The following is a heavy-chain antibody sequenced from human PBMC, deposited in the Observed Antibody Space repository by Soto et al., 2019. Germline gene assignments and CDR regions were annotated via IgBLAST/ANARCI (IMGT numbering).Heavy chain of an antibody. CDR2: ITYDATNE. Sequence: LRLSCAASGFSFSKYAMHWVRQAPGKGLEWVAVITYDATNEYYADSVKGRFTISRDNSNNTLSLHMSSLRLADTAVYYCARKAVPDFWGQGTLVTVSS. CDR1: GFSFSKYA. J-gene: IGHJ4*02. CDR3: ARKAVPDF. V-gene: IGHV3-30-3*01. D-gene: IGHD6-19*01.